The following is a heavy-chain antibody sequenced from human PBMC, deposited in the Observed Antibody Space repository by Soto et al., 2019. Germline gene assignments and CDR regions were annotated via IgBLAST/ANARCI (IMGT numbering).Heavy chain of an antibody. V-gene: IGHV3-33*01. D-gene: IGHD3-3*01. Sequence: QVQLVESGGGVVQPGRSLRLSCAASGFTFSSYGMHWVRQAPGKGLEWVAVIWYDGSNKYYADSVKGRFTISRDNSKNTLYLQRNSLRAEDTAVYYCARGGYFWSGGGAFDIWGQGTMVTVSS. J-gene: IGHJ3*02. CDR2: IWYDGSNK. CDR3: ARGGYFWSGGGAFDI. CDR1: GFTFSSYG.